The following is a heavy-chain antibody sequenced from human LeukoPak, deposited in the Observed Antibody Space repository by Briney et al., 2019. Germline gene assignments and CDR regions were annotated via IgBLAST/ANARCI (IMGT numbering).Heavy chain of an antibody. Sequence: SETLSLTCTFSGASIRSYYWSWIRQPPGKGLEGIAYIYYSGTPNYNPSLKSRVSMSGDTSRNQFSLKLNSVTAAETAVYYCARSYDTNNRQRFDYWGQGILVTVSP. D-gene: IGHD3-22*01. CDR2: IYYSGTP. V-gene: IGHV4-59*08. CDR3: ARSYDTNNRQRFDY. CDR1: GASIRSYY. J-gene: IGHJ4*02.